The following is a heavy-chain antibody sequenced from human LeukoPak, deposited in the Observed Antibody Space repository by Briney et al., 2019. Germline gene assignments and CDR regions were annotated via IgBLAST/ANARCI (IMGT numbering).Heavy chain of an antibody. CDR1: GYTFTSYY. D-gene: IGHD6-19*01. CDR3: ARVFSGWYNWFDP. J-gene: IGHJ5*02. Sequence: GASVKVSCKASGYTFTSYYIHWVRQAPGQGLEWMGLINPSGGSTNYAQKFQGRVTMTRNTSISTAYMELSSLRSEDSAVYYCARVFSGWYNWFDPWGQGTLVTVSS. V-gene: IGHV1-46*01. CDR2: INPSGGST.